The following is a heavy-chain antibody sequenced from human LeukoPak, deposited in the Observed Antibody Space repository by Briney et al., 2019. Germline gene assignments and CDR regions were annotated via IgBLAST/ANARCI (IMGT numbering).Heavy chain of an antibody. D-gene: IGHD2-2*01. CDR1: GGSFSGYY. CDR3: ARRRYCSSTSCDRLYYFDY. V-gene: IGHV4-34*01. Sequence: SETLSLTCAVYGGSFSGYYWSWIRQPPGKGLEWIGEINHSGSTNYNPSLKSRVTISVDTSKNQFSLKLSSVTAADTAVYYCARRRYCSSTSCDRLYYFDYWGQGTLVTVSS. CDR2: INHSGST. J-gene: IGHJ4*02.